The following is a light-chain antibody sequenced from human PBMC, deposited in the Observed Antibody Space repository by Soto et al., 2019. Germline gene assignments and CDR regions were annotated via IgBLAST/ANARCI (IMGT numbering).Light chain of an antibody. J-gene: IGKJ2*01. Sequence: DIVMTQSPDSLAVSLGERDTINCKSRQSVFNSTNKKNYLAWYQQQPVQPPKMLIYWRATRESGVPDRCIGSRAGTYFSLTIISLLDDDVAVYYCQQYYTTPPYTFGQGTKLEIK. V-gene: IGKV4-1*01. CDR3: QQYYTTPPYT. CDR2: WRA. CDR1: QSVFNSTNKKNY.